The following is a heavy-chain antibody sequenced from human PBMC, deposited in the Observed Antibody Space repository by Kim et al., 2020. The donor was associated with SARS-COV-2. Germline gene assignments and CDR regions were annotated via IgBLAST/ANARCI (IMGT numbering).Heavy chain of an antibody. J-gene: IGHJ6*02. CDR1: GYTFTSYA. Sequence: ASVKVSCKASGYTFTSYAMHWVRQAPGQRLEWMGWINAGNGNTKYSQKFQGRVTITRDTSASTAYMELSSLRSEDTAVYYCARDGWAGYCSSTSCQGGRDGMDVWGQGTTVTVSS. CDR3: ARDGWAGYCSSTSCQGGRDGMDV. CDR2: INAGNGNT. D-gene: IGHD2-2*03. V-gene: IGHV1-3*01.